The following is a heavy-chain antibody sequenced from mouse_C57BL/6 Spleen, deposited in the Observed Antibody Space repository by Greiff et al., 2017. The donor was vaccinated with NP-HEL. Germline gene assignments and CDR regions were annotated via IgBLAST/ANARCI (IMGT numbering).Heavy chain of an antibody. V-gene: IGHV1-72*01. CDR2: IDPDNGGT. CDR3: ARGVSYYGYDGFGY. Sequence: QVQLQQPGAELVKPGASVKLSCKASGYTFTSYWMHWVKQRPGRGLEWIGRIDPDNGGTNYNEKFKGKATLTVDKSSSTAYMQLSSLTSEDSAVYYCARGVSYYGYDGFGYWGQGTLVTVSA. J-gene: IGHJ3*01. D-gene: IGHD2-14*01. CDR1: GYTFTSYW.